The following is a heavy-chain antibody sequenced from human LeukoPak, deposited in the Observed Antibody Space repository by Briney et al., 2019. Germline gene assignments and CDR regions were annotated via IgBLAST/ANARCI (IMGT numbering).Heavy chain of an antibody. Sequence: GGSLRLSCAASGFTFNNYWLSWIRQAPGKGLEWVANIKTDGSETYYVDAVKGRFTISRDNAKNSLYLQMNDLRVEDTAVYYCVRNLPGAGYWGQGTLVIVSS. J-gene: IGHJ4*02. V-gene: IGHV3-7*01. CDR3: VRNLPGAGY. CDR1: GFTFNNYW. CDR2: IKTDGSET. D-gene: IGHD3-9*01.